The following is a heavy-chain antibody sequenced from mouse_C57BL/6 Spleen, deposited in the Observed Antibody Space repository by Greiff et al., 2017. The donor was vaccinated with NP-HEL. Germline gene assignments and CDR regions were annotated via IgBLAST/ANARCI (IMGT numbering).Heavy chain of an antibody. J-gene: IGHJ3*01. CDR2: ISYDGSN. CDR1: GYSITSGYY. D-gene: IGHD1-1*01. CDR3: ARDDYGPSY. Sequence: ESGPGLVKPSQSLSLTCSVTGYSITSGYYWNWIRQFPGNKLEWMGYISYDGSNNYNPSLKNRISITRDTSKNQFFLKLNSVTTEDTATYYCARDDYGPSYWGQGTLVTVSA. V-gene: IGHV3-6*01.